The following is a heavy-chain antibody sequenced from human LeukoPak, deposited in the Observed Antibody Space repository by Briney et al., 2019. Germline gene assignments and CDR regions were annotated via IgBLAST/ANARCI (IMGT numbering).Heavy chain of an antibody. Sequence: GGSLRLSCAASGFTFSSYSMNWVRQAPGKGLEWVSSISSSSSYIYYADSVKGRFTISRDNAKNSLYLQMNSLRDEDTAVYYCARSVVVVTAIQDYWGQGTLVTVSS. CDR3: ARSVVVVTAIQDY. V-gene: IGHV3-21*01. J-gene: IGHJ4*02. D-gene: IGHD2-21*02. CDR1: GFTFSSYS. CDR2: ISSSSSYI.